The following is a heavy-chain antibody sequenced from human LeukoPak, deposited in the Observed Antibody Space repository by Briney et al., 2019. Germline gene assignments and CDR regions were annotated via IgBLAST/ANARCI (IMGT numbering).Heavy chain of an antibody. CDR2: IYYSETT. CDR3: ARQPYYYDVSGYYHHFDY. Sequence: SETLSLTCTVSGASISSSNYYWGWIRQPPGKGLDWIGSIYYSETTYYNPSLKSRVTISVDTSKNQFSLRLSSVTAADTAVYYCARQPYYYDVSGYYHHFDYWGQGTLVTVSS. J-gene: IGHJ4*02. D-gene: IGHD3-22*01. CDR1: GASISSSNYY. V-gene: IGHV4-39*01.